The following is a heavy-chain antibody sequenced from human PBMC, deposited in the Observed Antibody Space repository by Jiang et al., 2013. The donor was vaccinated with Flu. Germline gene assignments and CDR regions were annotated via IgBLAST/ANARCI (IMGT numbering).Heavy chain of an antibody. CDR1: GGSISSYY. D-gene: IGHD3-22*01. CDR2: IYYSGST. V-gene: IGHV4-59*08. Sequence: LVKPSETLSLTCTVSGGSISSYYWSWIRQPPGKGLEWIGYIYYSGSTNYNPSLKSRVTISVDTSKDQFSLKLSSVTAADTAVYYCARYGYYDSTVGYGMDVWGQGTTVTVSS. J-gene: IGHJ6*02. CDR3: ARYGYYDSTVGYGMDV.